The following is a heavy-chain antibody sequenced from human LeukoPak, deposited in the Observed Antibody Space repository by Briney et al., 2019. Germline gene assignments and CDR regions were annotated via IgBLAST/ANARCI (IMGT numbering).Heavy chain of an antibody. D-gene: IGHD3-10*01. Sequence: GASVKVSCTASGGTFSSYAISWVRQAPGQGLEWMGGIIPILGTANYAQKFQGRVTITADESTSTAYMELSSLRSEDTAVYYCARDPWDRGYYYYGMDVWGQGTTVTVSS. CDR1: GGTFSSYA. V-gene: IGHV1-69*13. CDR2: IIPILGTA. CDR3: ARDPWDRGYYYYGMDV. J-gene: IGHJ6*02.